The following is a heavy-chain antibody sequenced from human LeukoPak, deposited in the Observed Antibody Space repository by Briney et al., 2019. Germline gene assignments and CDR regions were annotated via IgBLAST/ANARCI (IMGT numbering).Heavy chain of an antibody. J-gene: IGHJ3*02. V-gene: IGHV3-48*03. CDR3: AREGYSGILGAFDI. CDR2: ISDSGGTI. CDR1: GFSFSSHE. D-gene: IGHD1-26*01. Sequence: GGSLRLSCAASGFSFSSHEMHWVRQAPGKGLEWLSYISDSGGTIHTADSVKGRFSSSRDNAKSSLYLQLNSLRAEDTAVYYCAREGYSGILGAFDIWGQGTMVTVSS.